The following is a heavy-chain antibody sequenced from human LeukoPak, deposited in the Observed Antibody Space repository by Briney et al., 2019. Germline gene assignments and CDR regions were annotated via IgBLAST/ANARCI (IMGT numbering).Heavy chain of an antibody. CDR2: ISGSGGST. Sequence: GGSLRLSCAASGFTFSSYTMSWVRQAPGKGLEWVSAISGSGGSTYYADSVKGRFTISRDNSKNTLYLQMNSLRAEDTAVYYCAKPAAGTFIPAEYFQHWGQGTLVTVSS. V-gene: IGHV3-23*01. CDR3: AKPAAGTFIPAEYFQH. J-gene: IGHJ1*01. CDR1: GFTFSSYT. D-gene: IGHD6-13*01.